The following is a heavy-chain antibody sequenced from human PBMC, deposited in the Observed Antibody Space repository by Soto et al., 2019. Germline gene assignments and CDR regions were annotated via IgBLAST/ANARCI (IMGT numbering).Heavy chain of an antibody. J-gene: IGHJ4*02. CDR1: GFTFSSYA. CDR2: ISYDGSNK. D-gene: IGHD1-26*01. V-gene: IGHV3-30-3*01. Sequence: GGSLSLSCSAPGFTFSSYAMHWVRQAPDKGLEWVAVISYDGSNKYYADSVKGRFTISRDNSKNSLYLQMNSLRAEDTAVYYCARGTTTVQREDRLEYWGQGTLVTVSS. CDR3: ARGTTTVQREDRLEY.